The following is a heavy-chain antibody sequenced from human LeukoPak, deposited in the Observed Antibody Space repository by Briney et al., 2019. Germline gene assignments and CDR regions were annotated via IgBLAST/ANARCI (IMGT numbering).Heavy chain of an antibody. Sequence: SETLSLTCTVSGGSISSYYWSWIRQPPGKGLEWIGYIYYSGSTNYNPSLKSRVTISVDTSKNQFSLKLSSVTAADTAAYYCARGSGYSYGLDYWGQGTLVTVSS. V-gene: IGHV4-59*01. CDR1: GGSISSYY. D-gene: IGHD5-18*01. J-gene: IGHJ4*02. CDR2: IYYSGST. CDR3: ARGSGYSYGLDY.